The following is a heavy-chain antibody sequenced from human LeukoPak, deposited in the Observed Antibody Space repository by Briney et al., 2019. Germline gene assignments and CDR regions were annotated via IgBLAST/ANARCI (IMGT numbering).Heavy chain of an antibody. CDR2: INHSGST. V-gene: IGHV4-34*01. J-gene: IGHJ6*04. CDR3: ASLGWTDKKDV. Sequence: SETLSLTCAVYGGSFSGYYWSWIRQPPGKGLEWIGEINHSGSTNYNPSLKSRVTISVDTSKNQFSLKLSSVTAADTAVYYCASLGWTDKKDVWGKGTTVTVSS. CDR1: GGSFSGYY. D-gene: IGHD2-15*01.